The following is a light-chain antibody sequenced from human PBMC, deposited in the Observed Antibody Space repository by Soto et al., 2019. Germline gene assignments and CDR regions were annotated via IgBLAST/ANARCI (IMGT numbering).Light chain of an antibody. J-gene: IGLJ2*01. Sequence: QAVVTQPASVSGSPGQSITISCTGTSSDVGGYNYVSWYQQHPGKAPKLMIYEVSNRPSGVSNRFSGSKSGNTASLTISGLQAEDEADYYCAAWDDILNGYVFGDGTKLTVL. CDR3: AAWDDILNGYV. CDR2: EVS. V-gene: IGLV2-14*01. CDR1: SSDVGGYNY.